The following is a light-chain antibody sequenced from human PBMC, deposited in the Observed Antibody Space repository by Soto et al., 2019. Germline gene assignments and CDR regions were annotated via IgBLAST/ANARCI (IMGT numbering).Light chain of an antibody. CDR3: QQSYNSPYT. J-gene: IGKJ2*01. CDR1: QTINKN. Sequence: DIQMTQSPTSLSASVGDRVTITCRASQTINKNLNWYRHKLGKAPELLIYDASDSQAGVPSRFSGSGSGTDFTLIISGLQPEDFATYYCQQSYNSPYTFGQGTKVDIK. V-gene: IGKV1-39*01. CDR2: DAS.